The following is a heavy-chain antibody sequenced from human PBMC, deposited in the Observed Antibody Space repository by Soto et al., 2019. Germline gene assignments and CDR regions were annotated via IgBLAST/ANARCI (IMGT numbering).Heavy chain of an antibody. D-gene: IGHD2-15*01. CDR3: AADARAARNYYYYGMDV. CDR2: IAVGSGNT. Sequence: GASVKVSCKASGFTFTSSAVQWVRQALGQRLEWIEWIAVGSGNTNYAQKFQERLTITRDMSTSTAYMELSSLRSEDTAVYYCAADARAARNYYYYGMDVWGQGTTVTVSS. J-gene: IGHJ6*02. V-gene: IGHV1-58*01. CDR1: GFTFTSSA.